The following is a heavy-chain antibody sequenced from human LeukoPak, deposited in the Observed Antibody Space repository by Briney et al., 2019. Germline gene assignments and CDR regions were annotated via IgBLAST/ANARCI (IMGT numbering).Heavy chain of an antibody. V-gene: IGHV3-48*03. CDR1: GFTFSSYE. J-gene: IGHJ6*03. CDR3: LPDANLYYYYMDV. D-gene: IGHD2-2*01. CDR2: ISSSGSTI. Sequence: GGSLRLSCAASGFTFSSYEMNWVRQAPGKGLEWVSYISSSGSTIYYADSVKGRFTISRDNAKNSLYLQMNSLRAEDTAVYYCLPDANLYYYYMDVWGKGTTVTVSS.